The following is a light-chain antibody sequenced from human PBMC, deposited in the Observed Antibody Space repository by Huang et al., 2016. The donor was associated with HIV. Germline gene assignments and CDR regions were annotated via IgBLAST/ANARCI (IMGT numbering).Light chain of an antibody. V-gene: IGKV3-15*01. Sequence: EIVMTQSPATLSVSPGERATLSCRASQSVSRNLAWYQQKPGQAPRLLIYGASTGATGIPARFSGSGSGTDFTLTISSLQSEDFAVYYCQQYGNWPRTFGQGTKVEIK. CDR2: GAS. J-gene: IGKJ1*01. CDR1: QSVSRN. CDR3: QQYGNWPRT.